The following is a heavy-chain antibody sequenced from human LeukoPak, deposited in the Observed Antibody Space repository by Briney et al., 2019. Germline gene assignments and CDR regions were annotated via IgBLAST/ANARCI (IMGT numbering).Heavy chain of an antibody. CDR1: GDSISNYY. V-gene: IGHV4-59*01. J-gene: IGHJ5*02. CDR2: SHYSGHT. D-gene: IGHD6-19*01. Sequence: MTSETLSLTCTVSGDSISNYYWSWIRQPPGKGLEWVAYSHYSGHTNSNPSLKSRVTISVDTSKNQFSLRLRSVTAADTAVYYCARTRYPLAVLAENWFDPWGQGTLVTVSS. CDR3: ARTRYPLAVLAENWFDP.